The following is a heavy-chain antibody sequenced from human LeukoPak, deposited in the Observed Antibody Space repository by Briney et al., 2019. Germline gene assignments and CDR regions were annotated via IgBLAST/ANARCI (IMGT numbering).Heavy chain of an antibody. J-gene: IGHJ4*02. V-gene: IGHV4-38-2*01. CDR3: ARGGYCSGGSCYGGGFDY. D-gene: IGHD2-15*01. CDR1: GRSIRSGYY. Sequence: PSETLSLTCVVSGRSIRSGYYWGWIRQSPGKGLEWIGSIHQSGMTYYNPSLKSRVTLSVDTSKNQFSLHMTSVTAADTAVYYCARGGYCSGGSCYGGGFDYWGQGTLVTVSS. CDR2: IHQSGMT.